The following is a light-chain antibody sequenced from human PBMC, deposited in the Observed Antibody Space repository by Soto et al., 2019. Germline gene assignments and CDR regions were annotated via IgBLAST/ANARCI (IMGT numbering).Light chain of an antibody. J-gene: IGLJ1*01. CDR3: SSYTDSSNYV. V-gene: IGLV2-14*02. CDR1: TSDVGSYNL. Sequence: QSALTQPASVSGSPGQSITISCTGTTSDVGSYNLVSWYQQHPGKVPKLMIYGGNKRPSGVSHRFSGSRSGNTASLTISGLQAEDEADYYCSSYTDSSNYVFGTGTKVTVL. CDR2: GGN.